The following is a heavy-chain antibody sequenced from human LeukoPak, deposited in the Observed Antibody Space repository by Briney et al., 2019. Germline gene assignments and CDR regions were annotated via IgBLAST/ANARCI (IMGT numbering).Heavy chain of an antibody. CDR1: GYTFTSYV. CDR2: ISAYNGNT. J-gene: IGHJ4*02. V-gene: IGHV1-18*01. CDR3: ARGPRGVFAY. D-gene: IGHD3-10*01. Sequence: SVKVSCKASGYTFTSYVISGLRQAPGQEREWMGWISAYNGNTNYVQKLQGRVTMTTDTFTSTAYMELRSLRSDDTDVYYCARGPRGVFAYWGQGTLVTVSS.